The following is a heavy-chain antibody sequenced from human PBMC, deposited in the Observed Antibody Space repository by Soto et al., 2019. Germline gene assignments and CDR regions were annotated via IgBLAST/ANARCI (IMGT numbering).Heavy chain of an antibody. CDR2: IYPGGTT. CDR1: GFTVSSTNY. CDR3: HCYGY. Sequence: EVQLVESGGGLIQPGGSLRLSCVVSGFTVSSTNYMSWVRQAPGKGLEWVSVIYPGGTTFYTDSVKGRFTISLDNSKSTSYLHMTGLSAEDTFVYYCHCYGYWVQGTVVTLST. J-gene: IGHJ4*02. V-gene: IGHV3-53*01. D-gene: IGHD2-21*01.